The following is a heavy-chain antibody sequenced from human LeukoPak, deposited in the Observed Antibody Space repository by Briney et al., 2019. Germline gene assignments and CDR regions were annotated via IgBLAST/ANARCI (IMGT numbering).Heavy chain of an antibody. D-gene: IGHD3-22*01. Sequence: SETLSLTCTVSGGSISSHYWSWIRQPPGKGLEWIGYINYSGNTNYNPALKSRLTISVDTSKNQFSLRLTSVTAADTATYYCARDYYDSRGEAVDIWGQGTMVTVSS. CDR1: GGSISSHY. J-gene: IGHJ3*02. V-gene: IGHV4-59*11. CDR3: ARDYYDSRGEAVDI. CDR2: INYSGNT.